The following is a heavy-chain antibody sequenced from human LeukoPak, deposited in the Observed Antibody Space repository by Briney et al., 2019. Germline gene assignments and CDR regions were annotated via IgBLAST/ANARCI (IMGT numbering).Heavy chain of an antibody. V-gene: IGHV3-7*01. J-gene: IGHJ4*02. CDR2: IKQDETEK. CDR1: GFTFSNFW. D-gene: IGHD4-11*01. Sequence: GGSLRLSCTASGFTFSNFWMGWVRQAPGKGLEWVANIKQDETEKFYLGSVKGRFTISRDNAKNSLYLQMNSLRAEDTAVYYCARSRGLQGWGQGTLVTVSS. CDR3: ARSRGLQG.